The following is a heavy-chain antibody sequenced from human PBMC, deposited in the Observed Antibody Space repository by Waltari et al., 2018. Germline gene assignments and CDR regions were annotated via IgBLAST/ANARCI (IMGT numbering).Heavy chain of an antibody. D-gene: IGHD6-6*01. J-gene: IGHJ4*02. V-gene: IGHV3-48*01. CDR1: EFTFSSYI. CDR3: ARDSGLVRGFDD. Sequence: ELQLVQSGGGLVQPGGSLRLSCAASEFTFSSYIMTWLRQAPGKGLEWGSYISSSSSNIYYADAVKGRFTISRENAKNSMYLQMNSLRAEDTAVYYCARDSGLVRGFDDGGKGTLVTVSS. CDR2: ISSSSSNI.